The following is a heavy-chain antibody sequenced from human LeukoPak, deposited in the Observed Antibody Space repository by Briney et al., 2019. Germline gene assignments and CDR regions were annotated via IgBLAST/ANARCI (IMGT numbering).Heavy chain of an antibody. CDR3: AADLVSVAALGY. CDR2: FDPEDGET. Sequence: ASVKVSCKVSGYTLTELSMHWVRQAPGNGLEWMGGFDPEDGETIYAQKFQGRVTMTEDTSTDTAYMELSSLRSEDTAVYYCAADLVSVAALGYWGQGTLVTVSS. CDR1: GYTLTELS. J-gene: IGHJ4*02. V-gene: IGHV1-24*01. D-gene: IGHD6-19*01.